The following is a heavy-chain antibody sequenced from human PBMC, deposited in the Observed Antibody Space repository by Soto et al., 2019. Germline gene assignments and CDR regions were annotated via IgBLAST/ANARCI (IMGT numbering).Heavy chain of an antibody. D-gene: IGHD3-3*01. Sequence: GESLKISCKGSGYSFTSYWIGWVRQMLGKGLEWMGIIYPGDSDTRYSPSFQGQVTISADKSISTAYLQWSSLKASDTAMYYCARIYDFWSGYRGAMDVWGKGTTVTVSS. CDR3: ARIYDFWSGYRGAMDV. V-gene: IGHV5-51*01. J-gene: IGHJ6*03. CDR2: IYPGDSDT. CDR1: GYSFTSYW.